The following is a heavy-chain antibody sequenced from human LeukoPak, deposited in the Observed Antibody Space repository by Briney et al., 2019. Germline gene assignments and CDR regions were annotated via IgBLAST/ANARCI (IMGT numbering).Heavy chain of an antibody. D-gene: IGHD6-13*01. CDR3: ARAVAAGTSGWFDP. CDR1: GGSISSYY. Sequence: PSETLSLTCTVSGGSISSYYWSWIRQPAGKGLEWIGRIYTSGSTNYNPSLKSRVTMSVDTSTNRFSLKLSSVTAADTAVYYCARAVAAGTSGWFDPWGQGTLVTVSS. V-gene: IGHV4-4*07. CDR2: IYTSGST. J-gene: IGHJ5*02.